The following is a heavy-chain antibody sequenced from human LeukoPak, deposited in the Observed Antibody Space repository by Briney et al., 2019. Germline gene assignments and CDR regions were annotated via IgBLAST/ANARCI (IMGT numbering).Heavy chain of an antibody. J-gene: IGHJ3*01. CDR3: ARAPDSSAPTDL. CDR1: GYTFTGYY. D-gene: IGHD3-22*01. CDR2: INPNSGGT. Sequence: ASVKVSCKASGYTFTGYYMHWVRQAPGQGLEWMGRINPNSGGTNYAQKFQGRVTMTRDTSISTAYMELSRLGSDDTAVYYCARAPDSSAPTDLWGQGTMVTVSS. V-gene: IGHV1-2*06.